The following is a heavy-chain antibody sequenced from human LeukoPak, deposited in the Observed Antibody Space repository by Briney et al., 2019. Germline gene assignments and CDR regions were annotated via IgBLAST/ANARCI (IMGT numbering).Heavy chain of an antibody. Sequence: PGGSLRLSCIASGFIFSSYSMNWVRQAPGKGLEWISHVSSSSSNIYYADSVKGRFTISRDNAKNSLFLQMNSLRAEDTAVYYCARDIGISNSWPCFDFWGQGTLVTVSS. V-gene: IGHV3-48*04. CDR1: GFIFSSYS. CDR3: ARDIGISNSWPCFDF. D-gene: IGHD6-13*01. J-gene: IGHJ4*02. CDR2: VSSSSSNI.